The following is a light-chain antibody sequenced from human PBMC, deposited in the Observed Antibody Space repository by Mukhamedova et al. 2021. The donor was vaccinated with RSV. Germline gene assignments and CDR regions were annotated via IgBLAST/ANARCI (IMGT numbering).Light chain of an antibody. CDR3: QQAITFPLT. Sequence: MACRASQRTSTWLAWYQQKPGKAPKLLMFGASHLQSGVPSRFTGSGSGTEFTLTITSLQPEDVATYYCQQAITFPLTFGGGTRVEIK. CDR2: GAS. CDR1: QRTSTW. V-gene: IGKV1-12*01. J-gene: IGKJ4*01.